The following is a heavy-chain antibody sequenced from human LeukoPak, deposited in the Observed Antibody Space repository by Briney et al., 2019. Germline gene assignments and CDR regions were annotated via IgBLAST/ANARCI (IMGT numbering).Heavy chain of an antibody. CDR3: GRSNGGGWYGGLDY. D-gene: IGHD6-19*01. Sequence: PGGSLRLSCAASGYTFSKYCMHWVRQAPGKGLVWVSRISHDGSSTSYADSVKGQFTISRDNAKNTLYLQMNSLRAEDTALYHCGRSNGGGWYGGLDYWGQGTLVTVSS. J-gene: IGHJ4*02. CDR2: ISHDGSST. V-gene: IGHV3-74*01. CDR1: GYTFSKYC.